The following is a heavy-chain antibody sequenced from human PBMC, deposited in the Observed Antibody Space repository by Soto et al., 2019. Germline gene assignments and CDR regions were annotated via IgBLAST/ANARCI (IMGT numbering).Heavy chain of an antibody. CDR2: INAGNGNT. D-gene: IGHD3-22*01. CDR3: ARGFTMIVVVMGY. Sequence: ASVKVSCKASGYTFTSYAMHWVRQAPGQRLEWMGWINAGNGNTKYSQKFQGRVTITRDTSASTAYMELSSLRSEDTAVYYCARGFTMIVVVMGYWGQGTLVTVS. V-gene: IGHV1-3*01. J-gene: IGHJ4*02. CDR1: GYTFTSYA.